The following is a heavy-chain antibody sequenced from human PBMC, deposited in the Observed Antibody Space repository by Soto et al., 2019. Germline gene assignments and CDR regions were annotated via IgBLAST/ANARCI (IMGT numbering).Heavy chain of an antibody. Sequence: EVQLVESGGGLVQPGGSLRLSCADSGFTFSSYDMHWVRQPTGKGLEWVSTIDTTSDTYYAGSVKGRFTISRENAKNSFYLQMKSLSAGDTAVYYCARGASARGFCTSTSCRGGGLDIWGQGTMVTVSS. D-gene: IGHD2-2*01. J-gene: IGHJ3*02. CDR1: GFTFSSYD. CDR2: IDTTSDT. V-gene: IGHV3-13*04. CDR3: ARGASARGFCTSTSCRGGGLDI.